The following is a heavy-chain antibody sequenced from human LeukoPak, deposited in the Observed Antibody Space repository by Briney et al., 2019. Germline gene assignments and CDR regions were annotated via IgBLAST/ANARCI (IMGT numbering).Heavy chain of an antibody. CDR3: ARDPLVVVPAANSYYYYGMDV. CDR1: GFTFSSYE. V-gene: IGHV3-48*03. CDR2: ISSSGSTI. Sequence: GGSLRLSCAASGFTFSSYEMNWVRQAPGKGLEWVSYISSSGSTIYYADSVKGRFTISRDNAKNSLYLQMNSLRAEDTAVYYCARDPLVVVPAANSYYYYGMDVWGQGTTVTVSS. J-gene: IGHJ6*02. D-gene: IGHD2-2*01.